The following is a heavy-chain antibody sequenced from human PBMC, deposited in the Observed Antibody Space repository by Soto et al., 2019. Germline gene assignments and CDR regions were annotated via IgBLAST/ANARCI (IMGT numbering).Heavy chain of an antibody. CDR3: ASSWAGPNFYYYYMDV. J-gene: IGHJ6*03. CDR1: GYTFTSYA. D-gene: IGHD6-19*01. V-gene: IGHV1-3*01. CDR2: INAGNGNT. Sequence: ASVKVSCKASGYTFTSYAMHWVRQAPGHRLEWMGWINAGNGNTKYSQKFQGRVTITRDTSASTAYMELSSLRSEDTAVYYCASSWAGPNFYYYYMDVWGKGTTVTVSS.